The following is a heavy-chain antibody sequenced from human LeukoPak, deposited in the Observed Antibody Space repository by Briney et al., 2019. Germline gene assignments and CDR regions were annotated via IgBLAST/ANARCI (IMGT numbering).Heavy chain of an antibody. J-gene: IGHJ4*02. CDR2: ISWDGGAT. D-gene: IGHD6-13*01. CDR3: ARGGPSSLYVYFDS. Sequence: GGSLRLSCAASGFIFNEYTMHWIRQAPGRGLEWVSLISWDGGATYYADSVKGRFTISRDNSKNSLFLQMNSLRSEDTAFYYCARGGPSSLYVYFDSWGQGNLVTVSS. V-gene: IGHV3-43*01. CDR1: GFIFNEYT.